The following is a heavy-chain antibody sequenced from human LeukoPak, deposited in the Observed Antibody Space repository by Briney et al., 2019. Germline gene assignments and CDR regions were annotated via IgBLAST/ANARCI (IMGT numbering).Heavy chain of an antibody. Sequence: SETLSLTCTVSGYSISSGHYWGWIRQPPGKGLEWIGSMYHSGSTYYNPPLKSRVTISEDTSKNQFSLKLRSVTAADTAVYYCARSRGRLAQLDYWGQGTLVTVSS. CDR3: ARSRGRLAQLDY. D-gene: IGHD6-25*01. J-gene: IGHJ4*02. V-gene: IGHV4-38-2*02. CDR1: GYSISSGHY. CDR2: MYHSGST.